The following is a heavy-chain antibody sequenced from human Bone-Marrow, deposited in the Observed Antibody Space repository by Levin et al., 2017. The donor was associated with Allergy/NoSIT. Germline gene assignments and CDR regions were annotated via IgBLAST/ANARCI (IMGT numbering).Heavy chain of an antibody. CDR1: GFTFSSYG. J-gene: IGHJ4*02. CDR2: ISYDGSNK. D-gene: IGHD1-7*01. V-gene: IGHV3-30*18. CDR3: AKVEHITGTTEFDY. Sequence: SCAASGFTFSSYGMHWVRQAPGKGLEWVAVISYDGSNKYYADSVKGRFTISRDNSKNTLYLQMNSLRAEDTAVYYCAKVEHITGTTEFDYWGQGTLVTVSS.